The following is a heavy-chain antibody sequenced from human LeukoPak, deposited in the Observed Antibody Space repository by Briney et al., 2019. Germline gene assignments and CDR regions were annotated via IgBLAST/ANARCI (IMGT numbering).Heavy chain of an antibody. D-gene: IGHD5-12*01. CDR3: ASGSGDAFDI. CDR2: ISAYNGNA. CDR1: GYTFTSYG. Sequence: ASVKVSCKASGYTFTSYGISWVRQAPGQGLEWMGWISAYNGNANYPQNLQGRVTMTTDTSTSTAYMELRSVRSDDTAVYYCASGSGDAFDIWGQGTMVTVSS. V-gene: IGHV1-18*01. J-gene: IGHJ3*02.